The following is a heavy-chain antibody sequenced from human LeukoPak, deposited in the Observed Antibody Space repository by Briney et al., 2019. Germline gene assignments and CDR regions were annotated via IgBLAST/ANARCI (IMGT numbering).Heavy chain of an antibody. D-gene: IGHD3-3*01. CDR1: GGSISSYY. J-gene: IGHJ5*02. CDR2: IYTSGST. Sequence: TSETLSLTCTVSGGSISSYYWSWIRQPAGKGLEWIGRIYTSGSTNYNPSLKSRVTMSVDTSKNQFSLKLSSVTAADTAVYYCARGGYDFWSGYYSNWFDPWGQGTLVTVSS. V-gene: IGHV4-4*07. CDR3: ARGGYDFWSGYYSNWFDP.